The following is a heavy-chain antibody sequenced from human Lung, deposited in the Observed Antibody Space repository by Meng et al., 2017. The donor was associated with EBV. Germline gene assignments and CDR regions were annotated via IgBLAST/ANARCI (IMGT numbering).Heavy chain of an antibody. CDR1: GDSVSSKTAT. D-gene: IGHD5-24*01. V-gene: IGHV6-1*01. CDR2: TYYRSKWYT. CDR3: ARDELSGYDP. Sequence: QVQLQQSGPGLVKPSQTLSLTCAISGDSVSSKTATWNWIRQSPSRGLEWLGRTYYRSKWYTDYAESVKSRIIINADTSKNQFSLQLNSATPEDTAVYYCARDELSGYDPWGQGTLVTVSS. J-gene: IGHJ5*02.